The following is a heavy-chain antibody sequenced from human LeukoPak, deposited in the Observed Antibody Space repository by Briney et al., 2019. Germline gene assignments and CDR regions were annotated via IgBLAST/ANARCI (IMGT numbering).Heavy chain of an antibody. CDR3: AREDGGVAAGLFDY. D-gene: IGHD6-13*01. CDR1: GGSISSYY. J-gene: IGHJ4*02. CDR2: IYYSGST. Sequence: SETLFLTCTVSGGSISSYYWSWIRQPPGKGLEWIGYIYYSGSTNYNPSLKSRVTISVDTSKNQFSLKLSSVTAADTAVYYCAREDGGVAAGLFDYWGQGTLVTVSS. V-gene: IGHV4-59*01.